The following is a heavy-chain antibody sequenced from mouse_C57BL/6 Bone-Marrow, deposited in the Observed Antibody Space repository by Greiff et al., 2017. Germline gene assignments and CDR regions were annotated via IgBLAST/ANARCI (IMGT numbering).Heavy chain of an antibody. J-gene: IGHJ3*01. Sequence: QVQLQQPGPELVKPGASVKLSCKASGYTFTSYWMHWVKQRPGQGLEWIGMIHPNSGSTNYNEKFKSKATLTVDKSSSTAYMQLRSLTSEDSAVYYGAVVGWLLRVRFAYWGQGTLVTVSA. V-gene: IGHV1-64*01. CDR2: IHPNSGST. CDR1: GYTFTSYW. CDR3: AVVGWLLRVRFAY. D-gene: IGHD2-3*01.